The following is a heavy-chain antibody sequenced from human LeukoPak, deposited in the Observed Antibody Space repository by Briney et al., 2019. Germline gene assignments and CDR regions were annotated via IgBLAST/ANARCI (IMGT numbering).Heavy chain of an antibody. CDR3: AKDRDRIPYYFDY. D-gene: IGHD2-15*01. Sequence: GGSLRLSCAASGFTVSSNYMSWVRQAPGKGLEWVSVIYSGGSTYYADSVKGRFTISRDNSKNTLYLQMNSLRAEDTAVYYCAKDRDRIPYYFDYWGQGTLVTVSS. V-gene: IGHV3-53*01. CDR1: GFTVSSNY. CDR2: IYSGGST. J-gene: IGHJ4*02.